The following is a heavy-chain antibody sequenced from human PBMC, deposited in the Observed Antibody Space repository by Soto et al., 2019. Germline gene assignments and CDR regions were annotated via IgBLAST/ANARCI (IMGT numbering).Heavy chain of an antibody. CDR1: GYTFTSYA. V-gene: IGHV1-3*05. J-gene: IGHJ4*02. CDR3: ARGMTTVTTGDY. CDR2: INAGNGNT. Sequence: QVQLVQSGAEEKKPGASVKVSCKASGYTFTSYAMHWVRQAPGQRLEWMGWINAGNGNTKYSQKFQGRVTITRDTSASTAYMELSSLRSEDTAVYYCARGMTTVTTGDYWGQGTLVTVSS. D-gene: IGHD4-17*01.